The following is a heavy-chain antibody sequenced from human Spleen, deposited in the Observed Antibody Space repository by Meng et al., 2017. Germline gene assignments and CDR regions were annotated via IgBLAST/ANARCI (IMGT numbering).Heavy chain of an antibody. J-gene: IGHJ4*02. V-gene: IGHV1-2*06. CDR2: IDPNSGVT. Sequence: VQLVQTGAAVKKPGASVTVSCTPSGYTFTAYYIPWVRQAPGQGLDWMGRIDPNSGVTEYAQKFQGRVTVTGDTSISTAYMELSRLRSDDTAIYYCVRDEDISAAGKLFGDYWGQGTLVTVSS. D-gene: IGHD6-13*01. CDR1: GYTFTAYY. CDR3: VRDEDISAAGKLFGDY.